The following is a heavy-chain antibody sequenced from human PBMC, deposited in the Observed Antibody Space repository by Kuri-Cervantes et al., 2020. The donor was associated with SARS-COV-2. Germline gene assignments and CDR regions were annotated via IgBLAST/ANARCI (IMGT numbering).Heavy chain of an antibody. CDR2: VKTNSGNT. Sequence: ASVKVSCKAPETTFPNYDINWVRQATGQGLEWMGMVKTNSGNTLYAQFFQGRVTMTRDTSTSTVYMELSSLTSEDTAIYYCYCALKEGFDSWGQGTLVTVSS. V-gene: IGHV1-8*01. D-gene: IGHD2-21*01. J-gene: IGHJ4*02. CDR1: ETTFPNYD. CDR3: YCALKEGFDS.